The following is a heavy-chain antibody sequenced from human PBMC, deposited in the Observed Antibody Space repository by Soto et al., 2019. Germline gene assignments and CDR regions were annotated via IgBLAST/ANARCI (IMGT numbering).Heavy chain of an antibody. V-gene: IGHV1-69*13. CDR1: GGTFSSYA. Sequence: SVKVSCKASGGTFSSYAISWVRQAPGQGLEWMGGIIPIFGTANYAQKFQGRVTITADESTSTAYMELSSLRSEDTAVYYCARPGDSGDGHYYYYYGMDVWGQGTTVTVSS. J-gene: IGHJ6*02. CDR3: ARPGDSGDGHYYYYYGMDV. CDR2: IIPIFGTA. D-gene: IGHD2-21*02.